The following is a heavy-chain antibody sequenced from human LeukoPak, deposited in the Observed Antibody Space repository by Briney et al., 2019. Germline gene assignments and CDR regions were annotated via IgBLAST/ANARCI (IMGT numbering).Heavy chain of an antibody. CDR2: ISYDGSKK. Sequence: PGRSLRLSCAASGFTFSRYAMHWVRQAPGKGLEWVAIISYDGSKKYYADSVKGRFTISRDNSKNTPYLRMNSLRAEDTAVYYCAKDRYSSGWYSDFDYWGQGTLVTVSS. V-gene: IGHV3-30-3*01. D-gene: IGHD6-19*01. CDR1: GFTFSRYA. J-gene: IGHJ4*02. CDR3: AKDRYSSGWYSDFDY.